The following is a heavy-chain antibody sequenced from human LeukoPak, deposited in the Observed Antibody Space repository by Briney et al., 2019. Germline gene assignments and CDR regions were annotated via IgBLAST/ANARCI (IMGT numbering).Heavy chain of an antibody. CDR2: INHSGST. J-gene: IGHJ4*02. Sequence: SETLSLTCAVYGGSFSGYYWSWIRQPPGQGLEWIGEINHSGSTNYNPSLKSRVTISVDTSKNQFSLKLSSVTAADTAVYYCARDSITMIDYWGQGTLVTVSS. V-gene: IGHV4-34*01. D-gene: IGHD3-22*01. CDR3: ARDSITMIDY. CDR1: GGSFSGYY.